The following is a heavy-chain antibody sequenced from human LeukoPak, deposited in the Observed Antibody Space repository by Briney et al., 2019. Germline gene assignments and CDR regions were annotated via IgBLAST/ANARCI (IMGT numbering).Heavy chain of an antibody. Sequence: ASVKVSCKVSGYTLTELSMHWVRQAPGKGLEWMGGFDPEDGETIYAQKFQGRVTMTEDTSTDTAYMELSSLRSEDTAVYYCATRGSPEYYYDSSGYYGDYWGQGTLVTVSS. CDR2: FDPEDGET. CDR3: ATRGSPEYYYDSSGYYGDY. J-gene: IGHJ4*02. V-gene: IGHV1-24*01. D-gene: IGHD3-22*01. CDR1: GYTLTELS.